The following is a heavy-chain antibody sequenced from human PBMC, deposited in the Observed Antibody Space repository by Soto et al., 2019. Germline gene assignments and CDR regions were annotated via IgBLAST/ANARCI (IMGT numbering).Heavy chain of an antibody. CDR3: AKDRVEYNWNYSPFYYYGMDV. V-gene: IGHV3-30*18. CDR2: ISYDGSNK. D-gene: IGHD1-7*01. CDR1: GFTFSDFG. Sequence: GGSLRLSWAASGFTFSDFGMHWVRQAPGKGLEWVAVISYDGSNKYYEDPVKGRFTISRDNSKNTLYLQMNSLRAEDTAVYYCAKDRVEYNWNYSPFYYYGMDVWGQGTTVTVSS. J-gene: IGHJ6*02.